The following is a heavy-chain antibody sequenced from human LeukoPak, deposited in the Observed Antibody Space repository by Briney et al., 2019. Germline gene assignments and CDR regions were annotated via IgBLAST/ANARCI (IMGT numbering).Heavy chain of an antibody. CDR1: GFTFSSYA. CDR2: ISGSGGST. V-gene: IGHV3-23*01. D-gene: IGHD3-9*01. CDR3: AKPLIRYFDWLYIPERDYFDY. Sequence: GGSLRLSCAASGFTFSSYAMSWVRQAPGKGLEWASAISGSGGSTYYADSVKGRFTISRDNSKNTLYLQMNSLRAEDTAVYYCAKPLIRYFDWLYIPERDYFDYWGQGTLVTVSS. J-gene: IGHJ4*02.